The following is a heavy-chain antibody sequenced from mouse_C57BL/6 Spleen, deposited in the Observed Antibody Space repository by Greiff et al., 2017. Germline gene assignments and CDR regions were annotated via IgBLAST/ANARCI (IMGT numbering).Heavy chain of an antibody. CDR2: IDPANGNT. CDR1: GFNIKNTY. J-gene: IGHJ4*01. CDR3: SRGAYYHGSSDETMDY. Sequence: VQLKESVAELVRPGASVKLSCTASGFNIKNTYMHWVKQRPEQGLEWIGRIDPANGNTKYAPKFQGKATITADTSSNTAYLQLSSLTSEDTAIYYGSRGAYYHGSSDETMDYWGQGTSVTVSS. V-gene: IGHV14-3*01. D-gene: IGHD1-1*01.